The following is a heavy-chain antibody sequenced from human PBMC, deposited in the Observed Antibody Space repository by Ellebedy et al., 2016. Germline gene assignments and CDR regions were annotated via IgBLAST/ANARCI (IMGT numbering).Heavy chain of an antibody. CDR3: ARVPLYYDSSGYYTTFDY. D-gene: IGHD3-22*01. CDR1: GFTFDDYA. V-gene: IGHV3-9*01. CDR2: ISWNSGSI. Sequence: SLKISXAASGFTFDDYAMHWVRQAPGKGLEWVSGISWNSGSIGYADSVKGRFTISRDNAKNSLYLQMNSLRAEDTAVYYCARVPLYYDSSGYYTTFDYWGQGTLVTVSS. J-gene: IGHJ4*02.